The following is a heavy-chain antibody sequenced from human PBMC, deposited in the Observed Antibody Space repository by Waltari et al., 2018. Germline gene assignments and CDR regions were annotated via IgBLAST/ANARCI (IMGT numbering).Heavy chain of an antibody. CDR2: IWYDGSVK. CDR1: GFTFSTYG. J-gene: IGHJ6*02. D-gene: IGHD1-1*01. V-gene: IGHV3-33*01. CDR3: ARDKTGSNYYYGMDV. Sequence: QVQLVESGGGVVQPGRSLRLSCAASGFTFSTYGLHWVRQAPGKGLEWVAVIWYDGSVKYYVGSVKGRFTISRDNSKNTLYLQMNGLRAEDTAVYYCARDKTGSNYYYGMDVWGQGTSVTVSS.